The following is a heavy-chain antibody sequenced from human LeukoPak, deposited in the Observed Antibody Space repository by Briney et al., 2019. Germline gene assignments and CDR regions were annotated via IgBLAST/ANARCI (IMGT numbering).Heavy chain of an antibody. J-gene: IGHJ4*02. Sequence: PSETLSLTCTVYGGSLSGYYWSWFRQPPGKALEWIGYIHTSGSTKYNPSLKSRVTISEEMSKNQFTLKMSSVTAADTAVYCARLRGPWCVDSWGQGTLVIVSS. V-gene: IGHV4-4*09. CDR3: ARLRGPWCVDS. CDR1: GGSLSGYY. CDR2: IHTSGST. D-gene: IGHD4-17*01.